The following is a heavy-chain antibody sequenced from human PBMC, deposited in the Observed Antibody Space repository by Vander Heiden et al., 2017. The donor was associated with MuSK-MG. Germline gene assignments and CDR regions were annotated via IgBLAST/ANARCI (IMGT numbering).Heavy chain of an antibody. CDR3: ARHYGVVSSAFDY. J-gene: IGHJ4*02. Sequence: HVQLQESGPGLVKPSETLSLPCADSGYSISSGYYWVWIRPPPGKGIEWIGSIYQSGSTDYKQSLKSRVTILVDTSKNQFPLQLSSATAADTAVYYGARHYGVVSSAFDYWGQGTRVTVS. CDR1: GYSISSGYY. V-gene: IGHV4-38-2*01. D-gene: IGHD3-10*01. CDR2: IYQSGST.